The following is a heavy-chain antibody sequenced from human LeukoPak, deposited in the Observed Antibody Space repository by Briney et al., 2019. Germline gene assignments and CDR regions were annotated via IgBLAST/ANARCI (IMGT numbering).Heavy chain of an antibody. CDR2: IYYSGST. V-gene: IGHV4-39*01. Sequence: SETLSLTCSVSGGSMSSSNYYWGWIRQPPGKGLEWIGSIYYSGSTYYSPSLQSRVTISVDRSKNQFSLKLSTVTAADTAVHYCARQGSLGWRIDAFDICGQGTLVTVSS. CDR1: GGSMSSSNYY. CDR3: ARQGSLGWRIDAFDI. J-gene: IGHJ3*02.